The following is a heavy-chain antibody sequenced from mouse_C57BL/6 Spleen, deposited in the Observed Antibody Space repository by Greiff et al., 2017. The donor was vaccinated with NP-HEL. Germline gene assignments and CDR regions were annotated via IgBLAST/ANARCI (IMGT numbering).Heavy chain of an antibody. V-gene: IGHV1-81*01. CDR3: ARSMGSYCYSSSQAWFAY. Sequence: QVQLQQSGAELARPGASVKLSCKASGYTFTSYGISWVKQRTGQGLEWIGEIYPRSGNTYYNEKFKGKATLTADKSSSTAYMELRSLTSEDSAVYFGARSMGSYCYSSSQAWFAYWGQGTLVTVSA. CDR2: IYPRSGNT. CDR1: GYTFTSYG. D-gene: IGHD1-1*01. J-gene: IGHJ3*01.